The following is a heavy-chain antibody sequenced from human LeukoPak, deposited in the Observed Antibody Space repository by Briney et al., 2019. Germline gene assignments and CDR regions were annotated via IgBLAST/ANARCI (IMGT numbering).Heavy chain of an antibody. CDR1: GGSINSYY. Sequence: SETLSLTCTVSGGSINSYYWSWIRQPPGKGLEWIGYIYYTGSTKYNPSLKSRVTMSVDTSNNQFSLRLTSATAADTAEYYCARSRSTSSSVDYWGQGILVTVSS. CDR2: IYYTGST. J-gene: IGHJ4*02. D-gene: IGHD2/OR15-2a*01. CDR3: ARSRSTSSSVDY. V-gene: IGHV4-59*01.